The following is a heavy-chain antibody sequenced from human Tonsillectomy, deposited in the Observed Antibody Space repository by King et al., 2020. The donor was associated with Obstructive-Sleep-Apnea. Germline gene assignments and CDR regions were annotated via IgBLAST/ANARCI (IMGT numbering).Heavy chain of an antibody. CDR3: ATQTDSSSWSPEYFHR. D-gene: IGHD6-13*01. CDR2: ISWNSGRK. J-gene: IGHJ1*01. Sequence: EVQLVESGGGLVQPGRSLRLSCAASGLTFGDYAMHWVRQAPGKGLDWVSGISWNSGRKDYADSVKGRFTISRDNAKNSLYLQMNSLRAEDTALYYCATQTDSSSWSPEYFHRWGQGTLVTVSS. CDR1: GLTFGDYA. V-gene: IGHV3-9*01.